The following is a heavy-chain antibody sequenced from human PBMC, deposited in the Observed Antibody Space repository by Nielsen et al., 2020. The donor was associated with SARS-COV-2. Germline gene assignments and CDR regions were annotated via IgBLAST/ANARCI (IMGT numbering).Heavy chain of an antibody. CDR3: VLAAGVTNWFDP. V-gene: IGHV1-18*04. Sequence: ASVKVSCKASCYTFTSYGISWVRQAPGQGLEWMGWISAYNGNTNYAQKLQGRVTMTTDTSTSTAYMELRSLRSDDTAVYYCVLAAGVTNWFDPWGQGTLVTVSS. J-gene: IGHJ5*02. CDR1: CYTFTSYG. D-gene: IGHD6-13*01. CDR2: ISAYNGNT.